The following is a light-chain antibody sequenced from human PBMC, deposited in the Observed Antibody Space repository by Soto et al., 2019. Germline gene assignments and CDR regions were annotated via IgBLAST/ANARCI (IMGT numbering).Light chain of an antibody. CDR3: QQYHIYSGT. V-gene: IGKV1-5*03. Sequence: DIQMTQSPSTLSASVGDRVTITCRASQTIDSWLAWYQQRPGKPPKLLIYKASTLASGVPSRFSGSGSGTEFTLTINSLQPDDFATYYCQQYHIYSGTFGQGTKVEIK. J-gene: IGKJ1*01. CDR1: QTIDSW. CDR2: KAS.